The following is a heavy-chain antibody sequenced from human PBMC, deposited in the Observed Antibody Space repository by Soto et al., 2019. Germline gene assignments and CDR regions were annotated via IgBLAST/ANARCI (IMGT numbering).Heavy chain of an antibody. V-gene: IGHV1-69*12. CDR3: ARGAGTIIRGVIITSWFDP. Sequence: QVQLVQSGAEVKKPGSSVKVSCKASGGTFSSYAISWVRQAPGQGLEWMGGIIPIFGTANYAQKFQGRVTITADESTSTAYMELSSLRPEDTAVYYCARGAGTIIRGVIITSWFDPWGQGTLVTVSS. CDR2: IIPIFGTA. D-gene: IGHD3-10*01. CDR1: GGTFSSYA. J-gene: IGHJ5*02.